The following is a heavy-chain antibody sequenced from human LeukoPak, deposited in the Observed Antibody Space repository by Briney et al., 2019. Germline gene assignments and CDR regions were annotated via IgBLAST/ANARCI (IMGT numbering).Heavy chain of an antibody. CDR1: GFTLSSYW. V-gene: IGHV3-7*01. CDR3: ARGGAAFAESVY. CDR2: IDGDGSTE. J-gene: IGHJ4*02. Sequence: GGSLRLSCVASGFTLSSYWMSWVRQAPGKGLEWVANIDGDGSTEAYVDSLKGRFTISRDNAKNSLYLQMNNLRVENTAVYYCARGGAAFAESVYWGQGTLVTVSS. D-gene: IGHD3-3*01.